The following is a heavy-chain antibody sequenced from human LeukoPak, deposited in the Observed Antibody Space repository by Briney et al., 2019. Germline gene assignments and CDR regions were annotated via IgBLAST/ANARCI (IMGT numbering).Heavy chain of an antibody. V-gene: IGHV4-30-2*01. CDR3: ARDPHFDY. CDR2: IYHSGST. CDR1: GGSISSGGYY. J-gene: IGHJ4*02. Sequence: SQTLSPTCTVSGGSISSGGYYWSWIRQPPGKGLEWIGYIYHSGSTYYNPSLKSRVTISVDRSKNQFSLKLSSVTAADTAVYYCARDPHFDYWGQGTLVTVSS.